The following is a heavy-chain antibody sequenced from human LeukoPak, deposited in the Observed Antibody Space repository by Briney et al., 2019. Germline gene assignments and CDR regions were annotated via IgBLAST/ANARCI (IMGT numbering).Heavy chain of an antibody. J-gene: IGHJ6*02. CDR2: INHSGST. CDR3: ARDPYCSSTSCYYYYGMDV. D-gene: IGHD2-2*01. V-gene: IGHV4-34*01. Sequence: PSETLSLTCAVYGGSFSGYYWSWIRQPPGKGLEWIGEINHSGSTNYNPSLKSRVTISVDTSKNQFSLKLSSVTAADTAMYYCARDPYCSSTSCYYYYGMDVWGQGTTVTVSS. CDR1: GGSFSGYY.